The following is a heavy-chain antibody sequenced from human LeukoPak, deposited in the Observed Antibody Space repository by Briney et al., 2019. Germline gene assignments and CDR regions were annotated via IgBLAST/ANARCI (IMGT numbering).Heavy chain of an antibody. CDR2: ISGSGGRI. V-gene: IGHV3-23*01. CDR1: GFTFSIYA. CDR3: AKSERELFDY. J-gene: IGHJ4*02. Sequence: GGCLRLSSAASGFTFSIYAMSWVRQAPGEGQEWVSGISGSGGRIYYADSVKGRFTITRDNSKNTLFVQMNSLRAEDTAVNYCAKSERELFDYWGQGTLVTVSS. D-gene: IGHD1-7*01.